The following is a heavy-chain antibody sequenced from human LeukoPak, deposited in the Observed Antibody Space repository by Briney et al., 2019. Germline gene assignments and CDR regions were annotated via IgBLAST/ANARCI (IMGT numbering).Heavy chain of an antibody. CDR1: GFTFSSYW. CDR2: INNDGSTT. Sequence: PGGSLRLSCAVSGFTFSSYWMHWVRQAPGKGLVWVSRINNDGSTTAYADSVKGRFTISRDNTKNTLYLQMSSLRAEDTAVYYCARTYSSFDYWGRGTLVTVSS. CDR3: ARTYSSFDY. J-gene: IGHJ4*02. D-gene: IGHD6-19*01. V-gene: IGHV3-74*01.